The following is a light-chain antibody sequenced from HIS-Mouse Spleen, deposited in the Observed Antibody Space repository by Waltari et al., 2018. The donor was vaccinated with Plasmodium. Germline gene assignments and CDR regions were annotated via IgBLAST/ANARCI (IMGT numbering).Light chain of an antibody. J-gene: IGKJ2*01. CDR3: QQYYSTPYT. V-gene: IGKV4-1*01. CDR1: QSVLYSSNNKNY. Sequence: DLVMTQSPDSLAVSLGASATINCKSSQSVLYSSNNKNYLAWYQQKPGQPPKLLIYWASTRESGVPDRFSGSGSGTDFTLTISSLQAEDVAVYYCQQYYSTPYTFGQGTKLEIK. CDR2: WAS.